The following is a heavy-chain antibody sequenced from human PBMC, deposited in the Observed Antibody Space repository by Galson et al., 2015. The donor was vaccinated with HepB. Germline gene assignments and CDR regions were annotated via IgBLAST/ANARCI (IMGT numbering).Heavy chain of an antibody. V-gene: IGHV3-74*01. CDR1: GFTFSSYW. CDR2: INSDGSST. D-gene: IGHD5-18*01. Sequence: SLRLSCAASGFTFSSYWMHWVRQAPGKGLVWVSRINSDGSSTSYADSVKGRFTISRDNAKNTLYLQMNSLRAEDTAVYYCARDGGYSYGTMAVPSAPEDYWGQGTLVTVSS. CDR3: ARDGGYSYGTMAVPSAPEDY. J-gene: IGHJ4*02.